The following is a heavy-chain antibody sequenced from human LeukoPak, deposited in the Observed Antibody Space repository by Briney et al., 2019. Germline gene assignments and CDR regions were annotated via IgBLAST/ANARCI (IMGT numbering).Heavy chain of an antibody. CDR2: INTNTGNP. D-gene: IGHD3-22*01. V-gene: IGHV7-4-1*02. CDR3: ATNYDSSGYYPDY. J-gene: IGHJ4*02. Sequence: ASVKVSCKASGYTFTSYAMNWVRQAPGQGLEWMGWINTNTGNPTYAQGFTGRFDFSLDTSVSTAYLQISSLKAEDTAVYYCATNYDSSGYYPDYWGRGTLVTVSS. CDR1: GYTFTSYA.